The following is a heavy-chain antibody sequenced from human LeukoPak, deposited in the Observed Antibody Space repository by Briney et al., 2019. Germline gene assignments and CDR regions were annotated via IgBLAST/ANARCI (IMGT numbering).Heavy chain of an antibody. CDR1: GFTFSSYA. Sequence: GGSLRLSCAASGFTFSSYAMHWVRQAPGKGLEWVAVISYDGSNKYYADSVKGRFTISRDNSKNTLYLQMNSLRAEDTAVYYCAGPILPYYYDSSSTFDIWGQGTMVTVSS. D-gene: IGHD3-22*01. V-gene: IGHV3-30*14. CDR2: ISYDGSNK. CDR3: AGPILPYYYDSSSTFDI. J-gene: IGHJ3*02.